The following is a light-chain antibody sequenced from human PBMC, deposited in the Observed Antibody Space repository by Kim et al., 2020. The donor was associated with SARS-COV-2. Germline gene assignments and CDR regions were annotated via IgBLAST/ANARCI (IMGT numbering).Light chain of an antibody. Sequence: PGHAINISCTGTSSDVGGYNYVSWYQQHPGKAPKLMIYDVSKRPSGVSNRFSGSKSGNTASLTISGLQAEDEADYYCSSYTSSSTSFGGGTQLTVL. CDR1: SSDVGGYNY. CDR2: DVS. V-gene: IGLV2-14*04. J-gene: IGLJ3*02. CDR3: SSYTSSSTS.